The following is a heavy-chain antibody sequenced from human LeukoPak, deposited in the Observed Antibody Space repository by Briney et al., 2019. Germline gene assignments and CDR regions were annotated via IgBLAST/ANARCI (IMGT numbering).Heavy chain of an antibody. CDR1: GFTFDNYG. J-gene: IGHJ4*02. CDR3: AADSSSWFPVDFDF. D-gene: IGHD6-13*01. V-gene: IGHV3-9*01. CDR2: ISWNSGSI. Sequence: GGSLRLSCAASGFTFDNYGMHGVRHAPGKGLEGVSGISWNSGSIAYADSVKGRFTISRDNVKKSLYLQMNSLRAEDTALYYCAADSSSWFPVDFDFWGQGALVTVSS.